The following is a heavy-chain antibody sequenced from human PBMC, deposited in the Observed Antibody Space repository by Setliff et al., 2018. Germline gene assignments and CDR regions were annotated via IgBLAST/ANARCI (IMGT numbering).Heavy chain of an antibody. D-gene: IGHD6-19*01. CDR3: ARVQWLAHFDY. CDR2: SSYSGNV. CDR1: GGYINTHY. Sequence: SETLSLTCTVSGGYINTHYWSWIRQPPGKGLEWIGTSSYSGNVNYNPSLQSRVTISVDMSNNQFSLELSSVTAADTAVYYCARVQWLAHFDYWGQGSLVTVSS. V-gene: IGHV4-59*11. J-gene: IGHJ4*02.